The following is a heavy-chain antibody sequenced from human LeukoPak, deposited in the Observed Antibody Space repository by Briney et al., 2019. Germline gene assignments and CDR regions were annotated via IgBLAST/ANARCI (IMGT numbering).Heavy chain of an antibody. CDR1: GGTFSNYA. Sequence: SVKVSCKASGGTFSNYAFCWVRQAPGQGLDWMGGIISIGMTKYAQKFQGRLTITADASTSTAYMELNSLRSEDTAVYYCASARLERMLDSWGQGTLVTVSS. J-gene: IGHJ5*01. CDR2: IISIGMT. CDR3: ASARLERMLDS. D-gene: IGHD4-11*01. V-gene: IGHV1-69*10.